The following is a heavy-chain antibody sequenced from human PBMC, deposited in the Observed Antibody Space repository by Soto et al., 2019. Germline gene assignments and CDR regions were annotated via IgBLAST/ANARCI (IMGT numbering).Heavy chain of an antibody. Sequence: CKGSGYSFTSYWIGWVRQMPGKGLEWMGIIYPGDSDTRYSPSFQGQVTISADKSISTAYLQWSSLKASDTAMYYCARHQSTVTTLNHFEYWGQGTLVTVSS. V-gene: IGHV5-51*01. CDR2: IYPGDSDT. D-gene: IGHD4-17*01. CDR3: ARHQSTVTTLNHFEY. CDR1: GYSFTSYW. J-gene: IGHJ4*02.